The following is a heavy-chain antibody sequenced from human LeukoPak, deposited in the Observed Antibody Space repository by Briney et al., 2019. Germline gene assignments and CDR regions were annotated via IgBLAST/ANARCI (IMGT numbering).Heavy chain of an antibody. CDR3: AKLVGLQGAGYYDFWSGYPPYWYFDL. V-gene: IGHV3-23*01. CDR1: GFTFSSYA. CDR2: ISGSGGST. Sequence: QAGGSLRLSCAASGFTFSSYAMSWVRQAPGKGLEWVSAISGSGGSTYYADSVKGRFTISRDNSKNTLYLQMNSLRAEDTAVYYCAKLVGLQGAGYYDFWSGYPPYWYFDLWGRGTLVTVSS. D-gene: IGHD3-3*01. J-gene: IGHJ2*01.